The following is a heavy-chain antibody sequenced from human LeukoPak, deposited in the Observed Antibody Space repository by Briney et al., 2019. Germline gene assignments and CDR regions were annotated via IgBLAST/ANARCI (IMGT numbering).Heavy chain of an antibody. Sequence: GGSLRLSCAASGFTFSSYAMSWVRQAPGKGLEWVSAISGSGGSTYYADSVKGRFTISRDNSKNTLYLQMNSLRAEDTAVYYCAKDSDRSYFGELHYWGQGTLVTVSS. CDR3: AKDSDRSYFGELHY. D-gene: IGHD3-10*01. V-gene: IGHV3-23*01. J-gene: IGHJ4*02. CDR2: ISGSGGST. CDR1: GFTFSSYA.